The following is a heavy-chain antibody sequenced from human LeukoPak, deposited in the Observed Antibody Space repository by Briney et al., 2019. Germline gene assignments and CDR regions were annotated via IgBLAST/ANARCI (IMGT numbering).Heavy chain of an antibody. CDR1: GFTFNNYG. CDR3: TKLGGAYSGYEIDY. CDR2: ISHDGSQK. D-gene: IGHD5-12*01. Sequence: GGSLRLSCVASGFTFNNYGMHWVRQAPGKGLEWVTFISHDGSQKYYADSVKGRFTISRDNSKNTLYLQMNSLRAEDTAIYYCTKLGGAYSGYEIDYWGQGTLVTVSS. V-gene: IGHV3-30*02. J-gene: IGHJ4*02.